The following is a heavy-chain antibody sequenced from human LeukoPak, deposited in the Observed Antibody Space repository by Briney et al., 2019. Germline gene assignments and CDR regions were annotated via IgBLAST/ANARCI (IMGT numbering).Heavy chain of an antibody. J-gene: IGHJ4*02. Sequence: AGPLSLSCAASGFTFSSYSMTWVRQAPGKGLEWISYIGSSGSTIYYADSVKGRFTISRDNAKNSLYLQMSSLRDEDTAVYYCARDVGAASGAFDYWGQGTLVTVSS. D-gene: IGHD3-10*01. CDR1: GFTFSSYS. CDR2: IGSSGSTI. CDR3: ARDVGAASGAFDY. V-gene: IGHV3-48*02.